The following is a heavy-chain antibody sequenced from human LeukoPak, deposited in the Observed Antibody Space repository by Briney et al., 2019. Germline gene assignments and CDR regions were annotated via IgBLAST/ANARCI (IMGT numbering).Heavy chain of an antibody. CDR2: IYYSGST. CDR1: GGSISSYY. Sequence: SETLSLTCTVSGGSISSYYWSWIRQPPGKGLEWIGYIYYSGSTNYNPSLKSRVTISVDTSKNQFSLKLSSVTAADTAVYYCASLGGLGSWNFGYWGQGTLVTVPS. V-gene: IGHV4-59*01. CDR3: ASLGGLGSWNFGY. J-gene: IGHJ4*02. D-gene: IGHD3-10*01.